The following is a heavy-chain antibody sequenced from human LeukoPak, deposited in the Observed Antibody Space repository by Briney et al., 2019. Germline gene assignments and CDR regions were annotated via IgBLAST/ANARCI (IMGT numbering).Heavy chain of an antibody. CDR3: AGINVDTAHGAVPYYYYYMDV. V-gene: IGHV1-69*06. Sequence: GASVKVSCKASGGTFSSYAISWVRQAPGQGLEWMGGIIPIFGTANYAQKFQGRVTITADKSTSTAYMELSSLRSEDTAVYYCAGINVDTAHGAVPYYYYYMDVWGKGTTVTVSS. D-gene: IGHD5-18*01. J-gene: IGHJ6*03. CDR1: GGTFSSYA. CDR2: IIPIFGTA.